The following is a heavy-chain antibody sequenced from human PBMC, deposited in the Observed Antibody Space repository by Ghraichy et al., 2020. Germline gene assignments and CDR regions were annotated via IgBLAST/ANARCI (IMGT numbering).Heavy chain of an antibody. Sequence: ASVKVSCKASGYTFTGYYMHWVRQAPGQVLEWMGWINPNSGGTNYAQKFQGRVTMTRDTSISTAYMELSRLRSDDTAVYYCARGYGDYGLVWYFDLWGRGTLVTVSS. V-gene: IGHV1-2*02. D-gene: IGHD4-17*01. CDR3: ARGYGDYGLVWYFDL. CDR1: GYTFTGYY. J-gene: IGHJ2*01. CDR2: INPNSGGT.